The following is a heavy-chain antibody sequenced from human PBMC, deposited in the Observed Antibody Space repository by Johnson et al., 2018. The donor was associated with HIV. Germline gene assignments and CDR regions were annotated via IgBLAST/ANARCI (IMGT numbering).Heavy chain of an antibody. Sequence: VQLVESGGGVVRPGGSLRLSCAASGFTFDDYGMSWVRQAPGKGLEWVSGINWNGGSTYYSGSVKGRFTISRENAKNSLYLQMNSLRAGDTAVYYCARENWGAFDLWGQGTMVTVSS. V-gene: IGHV3-20*04. CDR2: INWNGGST. J-gene: IGHJ3*01. D-gene: IGHD7-27*01. CDR1: GFTFDDYG. CDR3: ARENWGAFDL.